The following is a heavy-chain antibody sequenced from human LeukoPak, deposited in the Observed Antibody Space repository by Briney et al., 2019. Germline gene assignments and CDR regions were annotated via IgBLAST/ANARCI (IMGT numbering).Heavy chain of an antibody. V-gene: IGHV4-39*01. J-gene: IGHJ4*02. D-gene: IGHD5-12*01. Sequence: PSETLSLTCTVSGDSISSSSSYWGWIRQLPGKGLEWIGSIYYSGSTYYNPSLKSRVTISVDTSKSQFSLKLNSVTAADTAVYYCARHTVWVGYDWGQGTLVTVSS. CDR3: ARHTVWVGYD. CDR2: IYYSGST. CDR1: GDSISSSSSY.